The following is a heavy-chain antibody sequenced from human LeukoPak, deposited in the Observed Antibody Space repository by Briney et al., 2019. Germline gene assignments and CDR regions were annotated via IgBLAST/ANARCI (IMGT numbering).Heavy chain of an antibody. CDR3: ARTTQTITSFDY. V-gene: IGHV3-48*04. J-gene: IGHJ4*02. Sequence: KSGGSLRLSCAASGFTFSSYSMNWVRQAPGKGLEWVSYISSSGSTIYYADSVKGRFTISRDNAKNSLYLQMNSLRAEDTAVYYCARTTQTITSFDYWGQGTLVTVSS. D-gene: IGHD2-2*01. CDR2: ISSSGSTI. CDR1: GFTFSSYS.